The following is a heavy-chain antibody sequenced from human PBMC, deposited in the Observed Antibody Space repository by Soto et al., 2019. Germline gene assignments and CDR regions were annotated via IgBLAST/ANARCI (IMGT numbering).Heavy chain of an antibody. J-gene: IGHJ4*02. CDR2: VNPSGGST. Sequence: ASVKVSCKASGYIFTAYSMHWVRQAPGQGLEWMGVVNPSGGSTNYAQKFQGRITMTRDTSTSTVYMDLSSLTSEDTAVYYCAKHGGHLIAIRPFDYWGQGTLVTVSS. D-gene: IGHD6-13*01. CDR1: GYIFTAYS. V-gene: IGHV1-46*01. CDR3: AKHGGHLIAIRPFDY.